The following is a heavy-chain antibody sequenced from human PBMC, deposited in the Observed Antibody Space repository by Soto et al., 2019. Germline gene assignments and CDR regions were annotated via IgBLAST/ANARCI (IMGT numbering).Heavy chain of an antibody. D-gene: IGHD2-15*01. Sequence: EVQLLESGGGLVQPGGSLRLSCAPSGFTFSNFAMSWVRQAPGKGLEWVSGISRRGDKKYYADSVKGRFTVSRDNSKDTLYLEMNSLRAEDTAVYYCAKVGVVAATPPYYGMDVWGQGTTVTVSS. V-gene: IGHV3-23*01. CDR3: AKVGVVAATPPYYGMDV. CDR2: ISRRGDKK. J-gene: IGHJ6*02. CDR1: GFTFSNFA.